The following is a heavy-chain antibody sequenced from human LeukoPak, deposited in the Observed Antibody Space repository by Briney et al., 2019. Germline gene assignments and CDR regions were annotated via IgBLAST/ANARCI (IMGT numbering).Heavy chain of an antibody. V-gene: IGHV1-69-2*01. J-gene: IGHJ4*02. CDR3: ANDYGDYGYDY. Sequence: GASVKVSCKASGYTFTDYYMHWVQQAPGKGLEWMGLVDPEDGETIYAEKFQGRVTITADTSTDTAYMELSSLRSEDTAVYYCANDYGDYGYDYWGQGTLVTVSS. D-gene: IGHD4-17*01. CDR2: VDPEDGET. CDR1: GYTFTDYY.